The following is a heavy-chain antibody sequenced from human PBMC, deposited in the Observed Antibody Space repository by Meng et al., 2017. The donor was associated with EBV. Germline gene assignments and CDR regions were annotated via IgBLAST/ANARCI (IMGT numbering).Heavy chain of an antibody. V-gene: IGHV1-2*06. CDR2: INPNSGGT. CDR1: GYTFTGYY. Sequence: QVQLGQAGAGVKKPGASVKVSCKASGYTFTGYYMHWVRQAPGQGREWMGRINPNSGGTNYAQKFQGRVTMTRDTSISTAYMELSRLRSDDTAVYYCARVGIAVAGTGDYWGQGTLVTVSS. J-gene: IGHJ4*02. D-gene: IGHD6-19*01. CDR3: ARVGIAVAGTGDY.